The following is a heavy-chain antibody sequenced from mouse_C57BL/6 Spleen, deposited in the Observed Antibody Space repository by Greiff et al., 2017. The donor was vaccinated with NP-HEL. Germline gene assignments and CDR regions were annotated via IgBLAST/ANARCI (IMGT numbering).Heavy chain of an antibody. CDR3: AAPYDYDVRDYYAMDY. J-gene: IGHJ4*01. V-gene: IGHV1-82*01. Sequence: QVQLQQSGPELVKPGASVKISCKASGYAFSSSWMNWVKQRPGKGLEWIGRIYPGDGDTNYNGKFKGKATLTADKSSSTAYMQLSSLTSEDSAVYFCAAPYDYDVRDYYAMDYWGQGTSVTVSS. CDR2: IYPGDGDT. D-gene: IGHD2-4*01. CDR1: GYAFSSSW.